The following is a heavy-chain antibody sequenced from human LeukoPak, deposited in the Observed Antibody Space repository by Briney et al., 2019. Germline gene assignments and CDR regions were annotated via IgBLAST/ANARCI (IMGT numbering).Heavy chain of an antibody. Sequence: SETLSLTCTVSGGSISSSSYYWGWIRQPPGKGLEWSGSIYYSGSTYYNPSLKSRVTISVDTSKNQFSLKLSSVTAADTAVYYCARHLLPYIGYSSSWYTADFDYWGQGTLVTVSS. V-gene: IGHV4-39*01. CDR2: IYYSGST. CDR3: ARHLLPYIGYSSSWYTADFDY. D-gene: IGHD6-13*01. J-gene: IGHJ4*02. CDR1: GGSISSSSYY.